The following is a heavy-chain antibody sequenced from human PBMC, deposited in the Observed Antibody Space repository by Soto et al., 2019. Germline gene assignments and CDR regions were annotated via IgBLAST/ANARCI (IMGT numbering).Heavy chain of an antibody. Sequence: SETLSLTCTVSGGSISSYYWSWIRQPPGKGLEWIGYIYYSGSTNYNPSLKSRVTISVDTSKNQFSLKLSSVTAADTAVYYCARLNYGTGLMASYYFDYWGQGTLVTVSS. CDR3: ARLNYGTGLMASYYFDY. J-gene: IGHJ4*02. CDR1: GGSISSYY. D-gene: IGHD2-8*01. CDR2: IYYSGST. V-gene: IGHV4-59*08.